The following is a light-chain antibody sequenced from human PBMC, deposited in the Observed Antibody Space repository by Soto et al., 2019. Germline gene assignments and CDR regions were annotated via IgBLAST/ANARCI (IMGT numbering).Light chain of an antibody. CDR1: QSVTSN. V-gene: IGKV3D-15*01. CDR3: HKYKNWSRT. CDR2: GAT. Sequence: EIVMTQSPATLSVSPGQRATLSCSASQSVTSNLAWYQQRPGQAPRLLTYGATIRATGLTARFSSSGSGTECTLTISRLQSGDYAVYDCHKYKNWSRTFGQGTKV. J-gene: IGKJ1*01.